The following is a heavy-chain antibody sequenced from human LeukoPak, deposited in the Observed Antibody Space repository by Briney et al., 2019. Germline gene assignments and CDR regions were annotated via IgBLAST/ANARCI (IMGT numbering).Heavy chain of an antibody. CDR3: ARINYFDSSGYFSGDY. V-gene: IGHV4-59*11. D-gene: IGHD3-22*01. J-gene: IGHJ4*02. Sequence: SETLSLTCTVSGGSISGHYWSWIRQPPGKGLEWIGYMYYSGSTNYNPSLESRVTISVDTSKNQFSLKLSSVTAADTAVYYCARINYFDSSGYFSGDYWGQGTLVTVSS. CDR1: GGSISGHY. CDR2: MYYSGST.